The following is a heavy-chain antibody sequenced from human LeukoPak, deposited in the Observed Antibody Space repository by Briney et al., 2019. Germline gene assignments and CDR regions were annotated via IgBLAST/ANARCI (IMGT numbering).Heavy chain of an antibody. D-gene: IGHD2-2*01. CDR3: AKGIALGYQLWLRMNMDV. V-gene: IGHV3-23*01. Sequence: QAGGSLRLSCAASGFTFSSYAMSWVRQAPGKGLEWVSAISGSGGSTYYADSVKGRFTISRDNSKNTLYLQMNSLRAEDTAVYYCAKGIALGYQLWLRMNMDVWGKGTTVTVSS. J-gene: IGHJ6*03. CDR1: GFTFSSYA. CDR2: ISGSGGST.